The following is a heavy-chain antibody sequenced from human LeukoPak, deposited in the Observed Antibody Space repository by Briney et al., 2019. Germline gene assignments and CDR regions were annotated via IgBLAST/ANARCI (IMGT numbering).Heavy chain of an antibody. CDR3: ARDSRIVGATLRYYYYGMDV. D-gene: IGHD1-26*01. Sequence: ASVKVSCKASGYTFTSYVISPVRQAPGQGLEWMGWISAYNGNTNYAQKLQGRVTMTTDTSTSTAYMELRSLRSDDTAVYYCARDSRIVGATLRYYYYGMDVWGQGTTVTVSS. CDR1: GYTFTSYV. V-gene: IGHV1-18*01. J-gene: IGHJ6*02. CDR2: ISAYNGNT.